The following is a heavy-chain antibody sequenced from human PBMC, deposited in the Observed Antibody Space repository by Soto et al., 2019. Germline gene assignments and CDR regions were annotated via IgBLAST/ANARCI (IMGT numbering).Heavy chain of an antibody. Sequence: EVRLVQSGGGLVQPGGSLRLSFAASLFIVSDNYMSWVRQAPGKGLEWVSLIYSGGGTDYAETVKGSFTISRDNSKNTLYLQKNSLKAEDTGIYYCATRMTTAPYWGQGTVVTVSS. CDR1: LFIVSDNY. CDR3: ATRMTTAPY. CDR2: IYSGGGT. J-gene: IGHJ4*02. D-gene: IGHD4-17*01. V-gene: IGHV3-66*01.